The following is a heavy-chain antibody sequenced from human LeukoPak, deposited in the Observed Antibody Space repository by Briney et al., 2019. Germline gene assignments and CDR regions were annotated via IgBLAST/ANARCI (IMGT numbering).Heavy chain of an antibody. D-gene: IGHD3-22*01. J-gene: IGHJ4*02. CDR3: AKDLLTYYYDSSGPQMFDC. Sequence: GGSLKLSCVAPGFTFSNYAMSWVRQAPGEGLEWVSGISGSGGSTFYVDSVKGRFTISRDNSKNTLYLQMNSLRAEDTAVYYCAKDLLTYYYDSSGPQMFDCWGQGTLVTVSS. CDR2: ISGSGGST. V-gene: IGHV3-23*01. CDR1: GFTFSNYA.